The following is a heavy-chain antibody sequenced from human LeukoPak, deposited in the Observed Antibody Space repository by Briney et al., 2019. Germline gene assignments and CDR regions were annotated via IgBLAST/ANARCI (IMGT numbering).Heavy chain of an antibody. J-gene: IGHJ4*02. CDR2: INPNSGGT. D-gene: IGHD1-14*01. V-gene: IGHV1-2*02. CDR3: ARDLARYFGY. Sequence: ASVKVSCRASGYTFTDYYIHWVRQAPGQGLEWMGWINPNSGGTNYAQKFQGRVTMTRDTSISTAYMVLSRLRSDDTAVYYCARDLARYFGYWGQGTLVTVSS. CDR1: GYTFTDYY.